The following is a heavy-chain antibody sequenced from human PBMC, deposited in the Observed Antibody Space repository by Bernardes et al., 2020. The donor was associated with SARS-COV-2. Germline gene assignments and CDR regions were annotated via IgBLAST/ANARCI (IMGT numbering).Heavy chain of an antibody. J-gene: IGHJ2*01. Sequence: SETLSLTCAVYGGSLSGYYWNWIRQPPGKGLEWIGEINYSGSTNYNPSLKSRVTISVDTSKNKFSLKLTSVTAADTAVYYCARAVWGIWHFDLGGRDTRVTVSS. V-gene: IGHV4-34*01. CDR1: GGSLSGYY. D-gene: IGHD3-16*01. CDR2: INYSGST. CDR3: ARAVWGIWHFDL.